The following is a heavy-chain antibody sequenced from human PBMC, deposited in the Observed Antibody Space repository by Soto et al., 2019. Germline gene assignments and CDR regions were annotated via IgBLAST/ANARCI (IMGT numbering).Heavy chain of an antibody. CDR1: GGSISSGGYY. CDR2: IYYSGST. Sequence: SETLSLTCTVSGGSISSGGYYWSWIRQHPGKGLEWIGYIYYSGSTYYNPSLKSRVTISVDTSKNQFSLKLSSVTAADTAVYYCARARGDDSSGYLPFDYRGQGALVAVSS. CDR3: ARARGDDSSGYLPFDY. V-gene: IGHV4-31*03. J-gene: IGHJ4*02. D-gene: IGHD3-22*01.